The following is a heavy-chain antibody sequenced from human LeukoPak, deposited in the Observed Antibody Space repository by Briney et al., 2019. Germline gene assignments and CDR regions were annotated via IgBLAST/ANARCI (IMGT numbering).Heavy chain of an antibody. CDR2: IYTSGST. D-gene: IGHD3-3*01. V-gene: IGHV4-4*09. CDR1: RGSISSYY. J-gene: IGHJ6*03. CDR3: ARAGEDFGVGDYYYYFMDV. Sequence: SETLSLTCTLSRGSISSYYWSWIRQPPGKGLERIGYIYTSGSTNYHPSLKRRVTISVDTSKNQFSLKVSSVTAADTAVYYCARAGEDFGVGDYYYYFMDVWGKGTTVTVSS.